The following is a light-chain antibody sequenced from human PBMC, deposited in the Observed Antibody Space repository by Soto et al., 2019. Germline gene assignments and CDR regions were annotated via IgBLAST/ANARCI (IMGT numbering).Light chain of an antibody. V-gene: IGKV3-11*01. CDR1: QSVGTF. Sequence: EVVLTQSPVTLSLSPGERATLSCRACQSVGTFLAWYQHKPGQAPRLSIYDTSNRATGIPDRFSGTGSGTDFTPTISSGEPEDLAVYFCEHRTNWPWTFGQGTQLDIK. CDR2: DTS. CDR3: EHRTNWPWT. J-gene: IGKJ2*02.